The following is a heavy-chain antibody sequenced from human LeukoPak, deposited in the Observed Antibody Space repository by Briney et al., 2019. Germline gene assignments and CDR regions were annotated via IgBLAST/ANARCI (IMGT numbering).Heavy chain of an antibody. V-gene: IGHV3-21*01. D-gene: IGHD1-26*01. J-gene: IGHJ3*02. CDR1: GFTFSSYG. CDR3: ARVLIVGATGDAFDI. CDR2: ISSSSSYI. Sequence: PGGSLRLSSAASGFTFSSYGMHWVRQAPGQGLDWVSSISSSSSYIFYADSVKGRFTISRDKTKNSLYLQMNSLRAEDTAVYYCARVLIVGATGDAFDIWGQGTMVTVSS.